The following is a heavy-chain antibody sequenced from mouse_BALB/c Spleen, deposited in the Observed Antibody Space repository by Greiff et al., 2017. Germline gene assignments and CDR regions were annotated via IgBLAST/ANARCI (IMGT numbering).Heavy chain of an antibody. CDR3: AREVQAMDY. CDR1: GFTFSDYY. J-gene: IGHJ4*01. Sequence: DVKLVESGGGLVKPGGSLKLSCAASGFTFSDYYMYWVRQTPEKRLEWVATISDGGSYTYYPDSVKGRFTISRDNAKNNLYLQMSSLKSEDTAMYYCAREVQAMDYWGQGTSVTVSS. D-gene: IGHD2-14*01. V-gene: IGHV5-4*02. CDR2: ISDGGSYT.